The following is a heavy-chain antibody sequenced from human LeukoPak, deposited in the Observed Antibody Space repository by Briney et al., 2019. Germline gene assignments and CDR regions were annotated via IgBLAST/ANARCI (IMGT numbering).Heavy chain of an antibody. CDR3: ARDLRTPSY. CDR2: IKQDGSEK. V-gene: IGHV3-7*01. Sequence: GGSLRLPCAASGLTFSSYWMSWVRQAPGKGLEWVANIKQDGSEKYYVDSVKGRFTISRDNAKNSLYLQMNSLRAEDTAVYYCARDLRTPSYWGQGTLVTVSS. J-gene: IGHJ4*02. CDR1: GLTFSSYW.